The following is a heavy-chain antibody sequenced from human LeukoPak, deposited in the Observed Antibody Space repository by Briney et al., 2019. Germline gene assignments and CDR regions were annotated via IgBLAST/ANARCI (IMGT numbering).Heavy chain of an antibody. Sequence: PGGSLRLSCAASGFTFSSYGMHWVRQAPGKGLEWVAVISYDGSNKYYADSVKGRFTISRDNSKNTLYLQVNSLRAEDTAVYYCALVRYFDWLYDYWGQGTLVTVSS. D-gene: IGHD3-9*01. CDR2: ISYDGSNK. CDR3: ALVRYFDWLYDY. V-gene: IGHV3-30*03. CDR1: GFTFSSYG. J-gene: IGHJ4*02.